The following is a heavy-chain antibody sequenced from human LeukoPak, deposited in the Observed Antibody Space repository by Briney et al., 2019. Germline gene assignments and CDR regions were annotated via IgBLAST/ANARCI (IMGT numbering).Heavy chain of an antibody. CDR2: ISAYNGKT. CDR1: GYTFTSYG. Sequence: PRASVKVSCKASGYTFTSYGITWVRQAPGQGREWMGWISAYNGKTNYAQKLQGRVTMTTDTSTSTAYMELRSLRSDDTAVFYCARATGVYSGRYFWGQGTLVTVSS. V-gene: IGHV1-18*01. J-gene: IGHJ4*02. CDR3: ARATGVYSGRYF. D-gene: IGHD1-26*01.